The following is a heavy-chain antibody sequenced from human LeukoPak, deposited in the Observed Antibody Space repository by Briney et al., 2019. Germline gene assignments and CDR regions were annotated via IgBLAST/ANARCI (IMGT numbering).Heavy chain of an antibody. CDR3: ARDRTSRVTGTKGPVDY. Sequence: GASVKVSCKASGYTFTSYAMHWVRQAPGQRLEWMGWINAGNGNTKYSQEFQGRVTITRDTSASTAYMELSSLRSEDMAVYYCARDRTSRVTGTKGPVDYWGQGTLVTVSS. CDR2: INAGNGNT. V-gene: IGHV1-3*03. D-gene: IGHD1-7*01. J-gene: IGHJ4*02. CDR1: GYTFTSYA.